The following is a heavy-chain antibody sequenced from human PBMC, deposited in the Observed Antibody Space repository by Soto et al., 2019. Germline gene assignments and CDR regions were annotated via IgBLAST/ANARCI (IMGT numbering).Heavy chain of an antibody. CDR2: INQDGSEK. CDR1: GLTFSDYW. CDR3: ARWQN. J-gene: IGHJ4*02. Sequence: PGGSLRLSCAVSGLTFSDYWMSWVRQAPGKGLEWVANINQDGSEKHYLDSVKGRFTISRDNAKNSLSLQMNGLRAEDTAVYYCARWQNWGQGTLVTVSS. V-gene: IGHV3-7*05.